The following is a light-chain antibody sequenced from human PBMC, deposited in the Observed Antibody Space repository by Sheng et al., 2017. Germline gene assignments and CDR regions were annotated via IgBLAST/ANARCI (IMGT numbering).Light chain of an antibody. Sequence: DIQMTQSPSSLSASVGDRVTITCRASQGIGDYLAWFQQKPGKGPKSLIYAASILQSGVPSKFSGSGFGTEFTLTITSLQPEDFATYYCQQYTSYPWTFGQGTKVEVK. CDR3: QQYTSYPWT. V-gene: IGKV1-16*02. CDR1: QGIGDY. CDR2: AAS. J-gene: IGKJ1*01.